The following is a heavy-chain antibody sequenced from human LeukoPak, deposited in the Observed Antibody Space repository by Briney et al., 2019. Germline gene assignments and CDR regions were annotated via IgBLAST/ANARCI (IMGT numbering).Heavy chain of an antibody. V-gene: IGHV3-30-3*01. CDR3: ARAYVDAFDI. J-gene: IGHJ3*02. CDR1: GFTFSSYA. Sequence: GGSLRLSCAASGFTFSSYAMHWVRQAPGKGLEWVAVISYDGSNKYYADSVKGRFTISRDNCKNTLYLQMNSLRAEDTAVYYCARAYVDAFDIWGQGTMVTVSS. CDR2: ISYDGSNK. D-gene: IGHD3-16*01.